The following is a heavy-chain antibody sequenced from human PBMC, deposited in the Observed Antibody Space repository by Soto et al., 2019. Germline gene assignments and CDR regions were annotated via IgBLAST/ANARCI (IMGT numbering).Heavy chain of an antibody. CDR1: RFIFNSYS. V-gene: IGHV3-21*01. CDR3: ARAPGAAARPPFDY. D-gene: IGHD6-13*01. J-gene: IGHJ4*02. Sequence: GGSLRLSCAASRFIFNSYSMNWVRQAPEKGLEWVSSISSSSSYIYYANSVKGRFTISRDNAKNSLYLQMNSLRAEDTAVYYCARAPGAAARPPFDYWGRGTLVTVSS. CDR2: ISSSSSYI.